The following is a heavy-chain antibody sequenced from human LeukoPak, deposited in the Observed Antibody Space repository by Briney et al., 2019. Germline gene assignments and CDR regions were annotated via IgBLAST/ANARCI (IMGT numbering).Heavy chain of an antibody. J-gene: IGHJ6*03. CDR3: ARVMVAPSNYYYYMDV. Sequence: GGSLRLSCAASGFTFSSYSMNWVRQAPGKGLEWVSSISSSSSYIYYADSVKGRFTISRDNAKNSLYLQMNSLRAEDTAVYYCARVMVAPSNYYYYMDVWGKGTTVTVSS. CDR1: GFTFSSYS. V-gene: IGHV3-21*01. CDR2: ISSSSSYI. D-gene: IGHD4/OR15-4a*01.